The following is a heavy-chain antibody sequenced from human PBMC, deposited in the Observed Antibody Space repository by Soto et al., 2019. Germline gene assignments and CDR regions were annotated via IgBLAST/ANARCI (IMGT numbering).Heavy chain of an antibody. J-gene: IGHJ6*02. Sequence: QVQLQESGPGLVKPSQTLSLTCSVSGGSISSGYYYWSWIRQPPGKGLEWIGNIYYSGNTYYNPSLKSRLIISIDQSKSQFSLKVGSVTAADTAVYYCASSSLYGTDVWGQGTTVTVSS. CDR1: GGSISSGYYY. V-gene: IGHV4-30-4*01. CDR3: ASSSLYGTDV. CDR2: IYYSGNT.